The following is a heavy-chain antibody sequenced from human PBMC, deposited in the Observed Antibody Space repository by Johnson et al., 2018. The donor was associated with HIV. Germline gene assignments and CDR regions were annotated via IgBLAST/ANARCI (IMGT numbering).Heavy chain of an antibody. J-gene: IGHJ3*02. Sequence: VQLVESGGCLVQPGGSLRLSCAASGFTFSSYALHWVRQAPGKGLEWVAVISYDGSNTYYADSVKGRFTISRDNSKNTLNLQMNSLRAEDTAVYYCAKDRRSSSLDAFDIWGQGTMVTVSS. CDR1: GFTFSSYA. CDR3: AKDRRSSSLDAFDI. V-gene: IGHV3-30*04. D-gene: IGHD6-13*01. CDR2: ISYDGSNT.